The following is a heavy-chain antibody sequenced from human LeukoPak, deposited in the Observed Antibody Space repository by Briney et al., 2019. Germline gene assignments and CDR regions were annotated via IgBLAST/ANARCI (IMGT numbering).Heavy chain of an antibody. D-gene: IGHD2-8*01. CDR1: SGSISGYC. Sequence: SETLSLTCAVSSGSISGYCLSWMRQPAGKALEWIGRIYATGRTTYNPSLKTRVTMSVDTSKNQFSLEVSSVTAADTAVYYCARDPPDEKMANAMDVWGQGTAVTVSS. CDR2: IYATGRT. CDR3: ARDPPDEKMANAMDV. V-gene: IGHV4-4*07. J-gene: IGHJ6*02.